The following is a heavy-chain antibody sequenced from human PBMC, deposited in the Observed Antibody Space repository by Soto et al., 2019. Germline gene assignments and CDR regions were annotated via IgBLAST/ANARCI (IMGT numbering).Heavy chain of an antibody. CDR1: GVTFDNYA. J-gene: IGHJ4*02. Sequence: PGGALRHSCSPSGVTFDNYATHWVRQVPGKGLELVSGIICNNNAISYADSVNGRFTISRDNANNSLYLQMNTLRAEDTPLYYCAKDTGPNWGQGTLVTVSS. CDR2: IICNNNAI. V-gene: IGHV3-9*01. CDR3: AKDTGPN.